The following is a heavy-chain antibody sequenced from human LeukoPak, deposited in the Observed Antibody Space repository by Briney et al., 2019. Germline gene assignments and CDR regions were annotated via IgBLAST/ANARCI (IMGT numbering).Heavy chain of an antibody. CDR3: ARVDTAMVHLDY. CDR2: IYWDDDK. D-gene: IGHD5-18*01. J-gene: IGHJ4*02. Sequence: ESGPTLVKPTQTLTLTCTFSGFSLSTSGVGVGWIRQPPGKALEWLALIYWDDDKRYSPSLKTRLTITKDTSKNQVVLTMTNMDPVDTATYYCARVDTAMVHLDYWGQGTLVTVSS. V-gene: IGHV2-5*02. CDR1: GFSLSTSGVG.